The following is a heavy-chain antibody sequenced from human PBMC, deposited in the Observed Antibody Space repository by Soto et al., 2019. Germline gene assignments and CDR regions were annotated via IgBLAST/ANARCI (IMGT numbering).Heavy chain of an antibody. CDR3: ARDYDILTGTDYYMDV. CDR2: MNPNSGNT. CDR1: GYTFTSYD. D-gene: IGHD3-9*01. J-gene: IGHJ6*03. Sequence: ASVKVSCKASGYTFTSYDINWVRQATGQGLEWMGWMNPNSGNTGYAQKLQGRVTMTRNTSMSTAYMELRSLRSDDTAVYYCARDYDILTGTDYYMDVWGKGTTVTVSS. V-gene: IGHV1-8*01.